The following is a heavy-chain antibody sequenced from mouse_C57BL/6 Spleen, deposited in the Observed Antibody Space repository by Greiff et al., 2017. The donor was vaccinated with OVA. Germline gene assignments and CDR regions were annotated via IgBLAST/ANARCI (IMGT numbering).Heavy chain of an antibody. CDR3: ARAGSSSYYFDY. J-gene: IGHJ2*01. CDR2: ISYDGSN. Sequence: EVKLQESGPGLVKPSQSLSLTCSVTGYSITSGYYWNWIRQFPGNKLEWMGYISYDGSNNYNPSLKNRISITRDTSKNQFFLKLNSVTTEDTATYDCARAGSSSYYFDYWGQGTTLTVSS. CDR1: GYSITSGYY. D-gene: IGHD1-1*01. V-gene: IGHV3-6*01.